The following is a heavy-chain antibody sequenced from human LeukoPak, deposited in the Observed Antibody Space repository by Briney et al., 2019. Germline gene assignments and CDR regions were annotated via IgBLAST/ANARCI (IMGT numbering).Heavy chain of an antibody. CDR2: ILYSGTT. V-gene: IGHV4-59*01. D-gene: IGHD1-1*01. Sequence: SETLSLTRTVSGGSIRPYYWSWIRQPPGKGLDWIGYILYSGTTTTYHPSLKSRVTISVDTSKNQFSLKLSSVTAADTAVYYCARVGDWNDLVYWGQGTLVTVSS. CDR3: ARVGDWNDLVY. CDR1: GGSIRPYY. J-gene: IGHJ4*02.